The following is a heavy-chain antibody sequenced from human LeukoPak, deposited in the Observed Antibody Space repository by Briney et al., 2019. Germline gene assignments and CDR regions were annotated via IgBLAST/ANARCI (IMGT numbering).Heavy chain of an antibody. CDR2: TKNKANGYTT. D-gene: IGHD3-10*01. V-gene: IGHV3-72*01. CDR1: GFTFSDHY. CDR3: ARLTNYDSGSYYNWYYLDY. Sequence: PGGSLRLSCAASGFTFSDHYMDWVRQAPGKGLEWIGRTKNKANGYTTLYAASVKGRFTISRDDSKNSLFLQMNSLKTEDTAVYYCARLTNYDSGSYYNWYYLDYWGQGTLVTDSS. J-gene: IGHJ4*02.